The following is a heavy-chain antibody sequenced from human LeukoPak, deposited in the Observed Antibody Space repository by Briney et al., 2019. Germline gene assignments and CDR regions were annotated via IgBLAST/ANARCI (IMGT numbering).Heavy chain of an antibody. D-gene: IGHD2-2*01. V-gene: IGHV1-8*03. CDR2: MNPNSGNT. CDR3: ARGGDLPIVPAAINWFDP. CDR1: GYTFTSYD. Sequence: ASVKVSCKASGYTFTSYDINWVRQATGQGLEWMGWMNPNSGNTGYAQKFQGRVIITRNTSISTAYMELSSLRSENTAVYYCARGGDLPIVPAAINWFDPWGQGTLVTVSS. J-gene: IGHJ5*02.